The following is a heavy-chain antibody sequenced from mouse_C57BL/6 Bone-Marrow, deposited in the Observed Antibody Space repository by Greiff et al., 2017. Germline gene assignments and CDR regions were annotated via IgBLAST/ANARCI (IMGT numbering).Heavy chain of an antibody. D-gene: IGHD1-1*01. CDR3: ARPYYYGSSHFAY. J-gene: IGHJ3*01. Sequence: EVQRVESGGGLVQPGGSLKLSCAASGFTFSDYYMYWVRQTPEKRLEWVAYISNGGGSTYYPDTVKGRFTISRDNAKNTLYLQMSRLKSEDTAMDYCARPYYYGSSHFAYWGQGTLVTVSA. CDR2: ISNGGGST. V-gene: IGHV5-12*01. CDR1: GFTFSDYY.